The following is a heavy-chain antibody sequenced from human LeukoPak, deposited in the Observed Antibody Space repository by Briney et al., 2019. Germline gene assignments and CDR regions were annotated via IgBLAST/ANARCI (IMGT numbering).Heavy chain of an antibody. J-gene: IGHJ4*02. CDR1: GFTFSRYS. Sequence: GGSLTLSCAASGFTFSRYSMNWVRQAPGKGLEWVSSISSSSSYRYYADSVKGRFTISRDNAKNSLHLQMNSLRAEDTAVYYCASYGDYWGQGTLVTVSS. CDR2: ISSSSSYR. D-gene: IGHD4-17*01. CDR3: ASYGDY. V-gene: IGHV3-21*01.